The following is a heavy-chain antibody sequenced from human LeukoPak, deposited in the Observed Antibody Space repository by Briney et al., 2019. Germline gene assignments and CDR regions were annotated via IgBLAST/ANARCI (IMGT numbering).Heavy chain of an antibody. CDR1: GGSISSSNW. V-gene: IGHV4-4*02. CDR2: IYHSGST. Sequence: SGTLSLTCAVSGGSISSSNWWSWVRQPPRKGLEWIGEIYHSGSTNYNPSLKSRVTISVDESKNQFSLKLSSVTAADTAVYYCATVYSSGWYAGDDAFDIWGQGTMVTVSS. D-gene: IGHD6-19*01. CDR3: ATVYSSGWYAGDDAFDI. J-gene: IGHJ3*02.